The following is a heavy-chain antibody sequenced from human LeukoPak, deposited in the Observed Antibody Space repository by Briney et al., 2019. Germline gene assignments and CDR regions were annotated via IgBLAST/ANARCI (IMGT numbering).Heavy chain of an antibody. Sequence: ASVKVSCKASGYTFTGYYMHWVRQAPGQGLEWMGWINPNSCGTNYAQKFQGRVTMTRGTSISTAYMELSRLRSDDTAVYYYATATVPASGYMDVWGKGTTVTVSS. V-gene: IGHV1-2*02. J-gene: IGHJ6*03. CDR2: INPNSCGT. D-gene: IGHD4-17*01. CDR3: ATATVPASGYMDV. CDR1: GYTFTGYY.